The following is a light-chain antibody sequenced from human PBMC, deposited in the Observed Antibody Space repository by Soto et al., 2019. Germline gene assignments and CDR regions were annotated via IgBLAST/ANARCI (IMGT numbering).Light chain of an antibody. Sequence: EIVLTQSPGTLSLSPGERATLSCRASQSVSSSYLAWYQQKPGQAPRLLIYGASSRATGIPDRFSGSGSGTDFTLTISRLEPEDFALYYCQQYGSSPGTFGPGTKVAIK. CDR2: GAS. V-gene: IGKV3-20*01. J-gene: IGKJ3*01. CDR3: QQYGSSPGT. CDR1: QSVSSSY.